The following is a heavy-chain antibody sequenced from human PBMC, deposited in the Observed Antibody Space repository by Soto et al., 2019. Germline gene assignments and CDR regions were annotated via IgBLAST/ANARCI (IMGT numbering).Heavy chain of an antibody. CDR2: ISGDGRTT. CDR3: ARGVPNGSSSRCNFDF. CDR1: GFTFSSHW. Sequence: EVQLVESGGGLVQPGGSLRLSCAASGFTFSSHWMNWVRQGPGKGLVWVSRISGDGRTTSHADSVKGRFTISRDNANNTLYLQMNSLRVEDKAVYYCARGVPNGSSSRCNFDFWGQGILVTVSS. D-gene: IGHD2-2*01. V-gene: IGHV3-74*01. J-gene: IGHJ4*02.